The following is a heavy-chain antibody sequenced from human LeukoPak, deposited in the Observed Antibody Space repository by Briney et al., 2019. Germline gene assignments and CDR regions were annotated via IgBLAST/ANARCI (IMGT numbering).Heavy chain of an antibody. V-gene: IGHV1-46*01. J-gene: IGHJ6*02. Sequence: ASVKVSCKASGFXSTTYYIHWVRQAPGQGLEWMGTIYSIGGSTNYAQNFQGRGTMTRDTSTSTVYMELSNLRSEDTAVYYCLWSRIWFASNVWGQGTTVTVSS. CDR3: LWSRIWFASNV. D-gene: IGHD3-3*01. CDR2: IYSIGGST. CDR1: GFXSTTYY.